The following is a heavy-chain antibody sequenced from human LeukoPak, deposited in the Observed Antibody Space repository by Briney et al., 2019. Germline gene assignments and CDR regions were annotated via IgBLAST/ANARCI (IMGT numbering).Heavy chain of an antibody. D-gene: IGHD3-22*01. CDR3: ARDRLYSDSNGYWPGGFEY. J-gene: IGHJ4*02. V-gene: IGHV1-69*05. Sequence: GSSVKVSCKASGGTFNNFAISWVRQAPGQGLEWMGRISPIFGTIKNAQKFQGRVTITTDEPTSTTYMELSSLRSEDTAVYYCARDRLYSDSNGYWPGGFEYWGQGTLITASS. CDR1: GGTFNNFA. CDR2: ISPIFGTI.